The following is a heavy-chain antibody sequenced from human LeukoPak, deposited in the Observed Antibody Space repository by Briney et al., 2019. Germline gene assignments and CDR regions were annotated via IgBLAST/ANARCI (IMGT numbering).Heavy chain of an antibody. J-gene: IGHJ3*02. CDR1: GFTFSSYA. CDR3: ARDSRGSSGYERGAFDI. D-gene: IGHD3-22*01. V-gene: IGHV3-64*01. Sequence: GGSLRLSCAASGFTFSSYAMHWVRQAPGKGLEYVSAISSNGGSTYYANSVKGRFTISRDNSKNTLYLQMGSLRAEDMAVYYCARDSRGSSGYERGAFDIWGQGTMVTVSS. CDR2: ISSNGGST.